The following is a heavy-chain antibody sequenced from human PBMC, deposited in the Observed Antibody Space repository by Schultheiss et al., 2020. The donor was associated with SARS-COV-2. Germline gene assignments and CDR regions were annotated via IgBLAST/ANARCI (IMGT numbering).Heavy chain of an antibody. CDR3: AKDDRGSGWYYFDY. Sequence: GGSLRLSCAASGFTFDDYAMHWVRQAPGKGLEWVSGISWNSGSIGYADSVKGRFTISRDNAKNSLYLQMNSLRAEDTALYYCAKDDRGSGWYYFDYWGQGTLVTVSS. J-gene: IGHJ4*02. CDR1: GFTFDDYA. D-gene: IGHD6-19*01. V-gene: IGHV3-9*01. CDR2: ISWNSGSI.